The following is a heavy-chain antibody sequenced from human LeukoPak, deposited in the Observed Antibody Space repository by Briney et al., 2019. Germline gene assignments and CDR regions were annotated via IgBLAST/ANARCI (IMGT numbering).Heavy chain of an antibody. J-gene: IGHJ4*02. D-gene: IGHD6-19*01. CDR3: ARDEGSGWYVFDY. CDR1: GFTVSSIH. Sequence: GGSLRLSCAASGFTVSSIHMVWVRQAPGKGLEWVSVTYTGGNSYYADSVKGRFTISRDNAKNTLYLQMNSLRAEDTAVYYCARDEGSGWYVFDYWGQGTLVTVSS. V-gene: IGHV3-53*01. CDR2: TYTGGNS.